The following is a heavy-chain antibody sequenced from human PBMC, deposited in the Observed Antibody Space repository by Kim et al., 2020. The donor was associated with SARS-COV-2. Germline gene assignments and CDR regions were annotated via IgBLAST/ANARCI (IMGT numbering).Heavy chain of an antibody. CDR3: TRHVWGNSLFDS. D-gene: IGHD3-16*01. CDR1: GDSISRSGFS. Sequence: SETLSLTCSISGDSISRSGFSWVWVRQPPGKGLEWIGSIYYSGSTNYNPSLKSRVTISVDTSKTQFSLNLSSVTAADTAVYYCTRHVWGNSLFDSWGQGTLVTVSS. J-gene: IGHJ4*02. V-gene: IGHV4-39*01. CDR2: IYYSGST.